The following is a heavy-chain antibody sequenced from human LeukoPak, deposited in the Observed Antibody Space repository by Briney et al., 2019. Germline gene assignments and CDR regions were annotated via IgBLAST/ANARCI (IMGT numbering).Heavy chain of an antibody. CDR2: ISSGNT. CDR1: GDSVSSYY. J-gene: IGHJ6*03. Sequence: SETLSLTCSVSGDSVSSYYWSWIRQPPGKGLEWIGYISSGNTNYNPSLKSRVTISVDTSMNQFSLSLHSVTAADTAVYYCARIDYGDYNFYYYYMDVWGKGTTVTVSS. V-gene: IGHV4-59*02. CDR3: ARIDYGDYNFYYYYMDV. D-gene: IGHD4-17*01.